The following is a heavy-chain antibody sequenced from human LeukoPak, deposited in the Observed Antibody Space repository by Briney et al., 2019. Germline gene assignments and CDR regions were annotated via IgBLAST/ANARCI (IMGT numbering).Heavy chain of an antibody. D-gene: IGHD1-26*01. V-gene: IGHV3-7*01. Sequence: GGSLRLSCAAFGLTFNKYWMSWVRQAPGKGLEWVANIKQDGSGKYYVDSVKGRFTISRDNAKNSLYLQMNSLRAEDTAVYYCARRRYSGSSQHFDYWGQGTLVTVSS. CDR1: GLTFNKYW. CDR3: ARRRYSGSSQHFDY. J-gene: IGHJ4*02. CDR2: IKQDGSGK.